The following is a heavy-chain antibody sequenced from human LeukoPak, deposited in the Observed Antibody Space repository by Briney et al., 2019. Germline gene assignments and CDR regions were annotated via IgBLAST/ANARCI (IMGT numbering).Heavy chain of an antibody. D-gene: IGHD3-22*01. J-gene: IGHJ3*02. Sequence: ASVKVSCKGSGYAVTSCGISWVRHGPGQGLEWMGWVGVYNGDTNYAQKLQGRVTMTTDKSTSTAYMELRSLRSDDTAVYYCARDEDNHYYDSSGRPQPFDIWGQGTMVTVSS. CDR2: VGVYNGDT. CDR1: GYAVTSCG. CDR3: ARDEDNHYYDSSGRPQPFDI. V-gene: IGHV1-18*01.